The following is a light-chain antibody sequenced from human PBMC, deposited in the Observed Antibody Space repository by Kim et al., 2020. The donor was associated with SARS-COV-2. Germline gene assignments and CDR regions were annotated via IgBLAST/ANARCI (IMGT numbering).Light chain of an antibody. CDR1: TLPKKY. Sequence: SYELTQPPSVSVSPGQTARITCSGDTLPKKYAFWYQQKSGQAPVMVISADSNRLPGLPERFSVSSSGTVAPLTITGAQLEDEADYSSYSTDITGNYRVFG. J-gene: IGLJ3*02. V-gene: IGLV3-10*01. CDR2: ADS. CDR3: YSTDITGNYRV.